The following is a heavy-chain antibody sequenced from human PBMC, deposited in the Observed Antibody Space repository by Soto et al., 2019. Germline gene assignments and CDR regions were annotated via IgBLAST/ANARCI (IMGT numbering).Heavy chain of an antibody. V-gene: IGHV3-7*01. D-gene: IGHD6-19*01. CDR1: GFIFRIYG. CDR3: ARVDDSAWYGRDY. CDR2: ITQDRSET. J-gene: IGHJ4*02. Sequence: HLGGPLRLSSRASGFIFRIYGMNWVRQAPGKGLEWVADITQDRSETPYVDSLKGRFPISGDNAKNSLYLQIDSLRAEDTAVYYWARVDDSAWYGRDYWGQGT.